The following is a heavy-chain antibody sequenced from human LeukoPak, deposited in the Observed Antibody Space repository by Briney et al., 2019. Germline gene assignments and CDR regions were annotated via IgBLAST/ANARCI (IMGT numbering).Heavy chain of an antibody. Sequence: GASVKVSCKASGYTFTSYDINWVRQATGQGLEWMGWMNPNSSNTGYAQKFQGRVTITRNTSISTAYMELSSLRSEDTAVYYCARTPIDYDILTGYYVYFDYWGQGTLVTVSS. J-gene: IGHJ4*02. V-gene: IGHV1-8*03. CDR1: GYTFTSYD. CDR2: MNPNSSNT. D-gene: IGHD3-9*01. CDR3: ARTPIDYDILTGYYVYFDY.